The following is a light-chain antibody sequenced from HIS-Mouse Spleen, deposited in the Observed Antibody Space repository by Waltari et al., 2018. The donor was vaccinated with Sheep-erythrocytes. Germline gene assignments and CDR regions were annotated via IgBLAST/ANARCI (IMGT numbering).Light chain of an antibody. V-gene: IGKV1-5*03. J-gene: IGKJ1*01. CDR3: QQYNSYWT. Sequence: DIHKTQSPFTHPAYLGGRVTIACRASQSISRWLAWYQRKPAKAPKLLLYKASSLESGVPSRFSGSGSGTEFTLTISSLQPDDFATYYCQQYNSYWTFGQGTKVEIK. CDR2: KAS. CDR1: QSISRW.